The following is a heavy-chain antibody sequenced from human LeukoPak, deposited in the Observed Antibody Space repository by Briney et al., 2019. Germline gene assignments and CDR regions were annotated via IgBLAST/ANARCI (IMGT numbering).Heavy chain of an antibody. CDR2: IYYSGST. V-gene: IGHV4-39*01. CDR3: ARLGSSWFDP. Sequence: SETLSLTCTVSGGSISSSNYYWGWIRQPPGKGLEWIGTIYYSGSTYYNPSLNSRVTVSVDTSKNQFSLKLSSVTAPDTAVYYCARLGSSWFDPWGQGTLVTVSS. CDR1: GGSISSSNYY. J-gene: IGHJ5*02. D-gene: IGHD6-13*01.